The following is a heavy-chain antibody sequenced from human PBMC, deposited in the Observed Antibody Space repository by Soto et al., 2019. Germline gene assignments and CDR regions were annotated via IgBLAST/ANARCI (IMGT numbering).Heavy chain of an antibody. CDR2: IYFRGNS. V-gene: IGHV4-31*03. J-gene: IGHJ4*02. CDR3: ARSGGSNSWYGVFDF. Sequence: QVQLQESGPGLVKPSQTLSVTCTVSGDSITSGPYYWSWVRQLTGRGLEWIGYIYFRGNSYYNPSLKSRITISLDRSKNQFSLELTSVTAADTAVYYGARSGGSNSWYGVFDFWGQGTLVNVSS. D-gene: IGHD2-15*01. CDR1: GDSITSGPYY.